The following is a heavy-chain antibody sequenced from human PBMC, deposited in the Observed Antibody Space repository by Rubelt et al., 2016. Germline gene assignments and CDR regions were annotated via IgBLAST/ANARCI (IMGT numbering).Heavy chain of an antibody. CDR1: GGSISSYY. CDR3: ARGASPWYYGTNDYYHY. V-gene: IGHV4-59*12. Sequence: QVQLQESGPGLVKPSETLSLTCTVSGGSISSYYWSWIRQPPGKGLEWIGDVNHAAVTVYSPSLKSRVTIYLNTSKNHVALRLYSVTAADTAVYYCARGASPWYYGTNDYYHYWGPGSQVVVSS. CDR2: VNHAAVT. J-gene: IGHJ4*02. D-gene: IGHD3-10*01.